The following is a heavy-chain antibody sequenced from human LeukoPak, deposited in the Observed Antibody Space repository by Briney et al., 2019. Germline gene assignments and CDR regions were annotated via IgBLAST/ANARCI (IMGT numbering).Heavy chain of an antibody. D-gene: IGHD3-10*01. J-gene: IGHJ6*02. CDR1: GFTFDSYA. Sequence: GGSLRLSCAASGFTFDSYALHWVRQAPGKGLEYVSGISSTGGSTTFANTVKDRFTISRDNSKNTLFLQMGSLRAEDMAVYYCARGSGTHYYHYSMDVWGQGTTVTVSS. V-gene: IGHV3-64*01. CDR3: ARGSGTHYYHYSMDV. CDR2: ISSTGGST.